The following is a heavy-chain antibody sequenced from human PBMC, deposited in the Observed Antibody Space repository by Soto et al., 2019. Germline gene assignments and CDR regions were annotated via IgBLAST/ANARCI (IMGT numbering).Heavy chain of an antibody. Sequence: EVQLLESGGDVVRPGGSLRLSCAASGFTFSSYAMGWVRQAPGKGLEWVAGVSRAGTYTFYADSVRGRFSISRDNSRETVDLDLKAPRGEAKAVFVCLKYTVTEVLGEPWSQGIPVSVFS. CDR3: LKYTVTEVLGEP. CDR1: GFTFSSYA. V-gene: IGHV3-23*01. D-gene: IGHD3-16*01. CDR2: VSRAGTYT. J-gene: IGHJ5*02.